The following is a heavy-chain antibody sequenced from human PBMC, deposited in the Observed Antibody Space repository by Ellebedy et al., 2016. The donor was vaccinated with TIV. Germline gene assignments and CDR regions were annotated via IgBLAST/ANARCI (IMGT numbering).Heavy chain of an antibody. J-gene: IGHJ3*02. D-gene: IGHD2-15*01. CDR2: ISGSRSYI. CDR1: GFTFSTYS. Sequence: GESLKISCAASGFTFSTYSMNWVRQAPGKGLEWVSSISGSRSYIYFADSVKGRFTISRDNAKNSLYLKMNSLRGEDTAVYYCARCVVAHAAFDIWGQGTMVTVSS. CDR3: ARCVVAHAAFDI. V-gene: IGHV3-21*01.